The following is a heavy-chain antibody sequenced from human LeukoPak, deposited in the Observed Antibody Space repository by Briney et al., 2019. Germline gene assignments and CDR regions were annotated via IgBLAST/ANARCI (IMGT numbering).Heavy chain of an antibody. J-gene: IGHJ2*01. CDR3: ARDEVVVAASPPYWYFGL. D-gene: IGHD2-15*01. V-gene: IGHV3-21*01. Sequence: GGSLRLSCAASGFTFNTYTMNWVRQAPGKGLEWVSSISSSGSYIYYADSLKGRFTISRDNAKTSLYLQMNSLRAEDTAVYYCARDEVVVAASPPYWYFGLWGRGTLVTVSS. CDR2: ISSSGSYI. CDR1: GFTFNTYT.